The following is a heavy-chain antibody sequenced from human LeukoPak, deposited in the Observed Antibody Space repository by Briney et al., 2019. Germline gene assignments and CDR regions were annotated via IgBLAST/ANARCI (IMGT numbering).Heavy chain of an antibody. D-gene: IGHD1-26*01. Sequence: ESGPTLVNPTQTLTPTCTFSGFSLSTSGMCVSWIRQPPGKALEWLARIDWDDDKYYSTSLKTRLTISKDTSKNQVVLTMTNMDPVDTATYYCARQIVGATHFDYWGQGTLVTVSS. V-gene: IGHV2-70*11. J-gene: IGHJ4*02. CDR2: IDWDDDK. CDR3: ARQIVGATHFDY. CDR1: GFSLSTSGMC.